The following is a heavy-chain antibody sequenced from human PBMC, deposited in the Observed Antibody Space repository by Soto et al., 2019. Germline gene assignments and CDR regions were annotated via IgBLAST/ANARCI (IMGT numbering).Heavy chain of an antibody. CDR1: GYAFTTYG. CDR2: ISAHNGNT. J-gene: IGHJ4*02. Sequence: QVHLVQSGAEVKKPGASVKVSCKGSGYAFTTYGITWVRQAPGQGLEWMGWISAHNGNTNHAQKLQGRVTVTRDTPTSTAYMELRGLRSDATAVYYCARGKYGDYWGQGALVTVSS. CDR3: ARGKYGDY. V-gene: IGHV1-18*01. D-gene: IGHD2-2*01.